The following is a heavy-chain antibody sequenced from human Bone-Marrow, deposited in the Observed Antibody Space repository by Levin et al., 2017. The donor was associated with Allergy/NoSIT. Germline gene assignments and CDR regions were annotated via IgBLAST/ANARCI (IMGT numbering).Heavy chain of an antibody. CDR1: GGTFSSYT. CDR3: ARDHSSGWNDAFDI. D-gene: IGHD6-19*01. CDR2: IIPILGIA. Sequence: SVKVSCKASGGTFSSYTISWVRQAPGQGLEWMGRIIPILGIANYAQKFQGRVTITADKSTSTAYMELSSLRSEDTAVYYCARDHSSGWNDAFDIWGQGTMVTVSS. V-gene: IGHV1-69*04. J-gene: IGHJ3*02.